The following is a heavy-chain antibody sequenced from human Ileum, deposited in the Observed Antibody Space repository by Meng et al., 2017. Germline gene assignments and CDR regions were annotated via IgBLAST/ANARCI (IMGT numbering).Heavy chain of an antibody. J-gene: IGHJ4*02. V-gene: IGHV3-74*03. CDR2: INGDGGYT. Sequence: VHLGESGGGLVEPGGYLRLSCAVSGFTITGTWMHWFRQAPGKGLSWVARINGDGGYTEYADSVRARFTISRDNAKNTLYLQMDSLGVEDTALYYCASFQYTMEDYWGLGTLVTVSS. CDR3: ASFQYTMEDY. D-gene: IGHD3-3*01. CDR1: GFTITGTW.